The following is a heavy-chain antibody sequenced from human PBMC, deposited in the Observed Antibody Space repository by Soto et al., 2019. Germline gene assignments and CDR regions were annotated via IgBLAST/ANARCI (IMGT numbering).Heavy chain of an antibody. CDR1: GFTFSSYN. CDR3: AREELLYGMDV. J-gene: IGHJ6*02. D-gene: IGHD3-10*01. CDR2: ISSSSSYI. Sequence: LRLSCAASGFTFSSYNMNWVRQAPGKGLEWVSSISSSSSYIYYADSVKGRFTISRDNAKNSLYLQMNSLRAEDTAVYYCAREELLYGMDVWGQGTTVTVSS. V-gene: IGHV3-21*01.